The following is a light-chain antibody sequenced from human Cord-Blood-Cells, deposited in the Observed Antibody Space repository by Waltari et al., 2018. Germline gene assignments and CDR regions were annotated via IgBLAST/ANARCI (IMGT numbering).Light chain of an antibody. CDR1: SSDVGGYNY. Sequence: QSALTPPASVSVSPGQSITISCTGTSSDVGGYNYVSWYQQHPGQAPKLMIYEVSNRPSGVSNRFSGSKSGNTASLTISGLQAEDEADYYCSSYTSSSTLVFGTGTKVTVL. CDR2: EVS. J-gene: IGLJ1*01. V-gene: IGLV2-14*01. CDR3: SSYTSSSTLV.